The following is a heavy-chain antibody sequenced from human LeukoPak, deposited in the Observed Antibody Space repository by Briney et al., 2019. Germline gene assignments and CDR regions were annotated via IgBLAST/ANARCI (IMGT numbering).Heavy chain of an antibody. V-gene: IGHV4-34*01. CDR3: ARDYYDSSFPVFDI. CDR1: GGSFSGYY. J-gene: IGHJ3*02. CDR2: INHSGST. Sequence: SETLSLTCAVYGGSFSGYYWSWIRQPPGKGLEWIGEINHSGSTNYNPSLKSRVTISVDTSKNQFSLKLSSVTAADTAVYYCARDYYDSSFPVFDIWGQGTMVTVSS. D-gene: IGHD3-22*01.